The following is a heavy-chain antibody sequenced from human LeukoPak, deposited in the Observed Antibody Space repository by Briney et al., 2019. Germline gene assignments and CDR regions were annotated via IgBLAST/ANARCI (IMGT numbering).Heavy chain of an antibody. V-gene: IGHV4-59*08. Sequence: SETLSLTCTVSGGSISSYHWIWIRQPPGKGLEWIGYIYYSGSTNYNPSLKSRVTISVDTSKNQFSLKLSSVTAADTAVYYCARQGGGFWYFDLWGRGTLVTVSS. D-gene: IGHD6-25*01. J-gene: IGHJ2*01. CDR3: ARQGGGFWYFDL. CDR1: GGSISSYH. CDR2: IYYSGST.